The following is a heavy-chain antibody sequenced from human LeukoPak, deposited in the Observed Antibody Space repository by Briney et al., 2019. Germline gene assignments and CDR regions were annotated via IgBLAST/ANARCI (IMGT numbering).Heavy chain of an antibody. J-gene: IGHJ4*02. V-gene: IGHV3-21*01. CDR1: GFTFSSYS. CDR3: ARDKPYYDFWSGYYGGPDY. CDR2: ISSSSSYI. D-gene: IGHD3-3*01. Sequence: PGGSLRLSCAASGFTFSSYSMNWVRQAPGKGLEWVSSISSSSSYIYYADSVKGRFTISRDNAKNSLYLQMNSLRAEDTAVYYCARDKPYYDFWSGYYGGPDYWGQGTLVTVSS.